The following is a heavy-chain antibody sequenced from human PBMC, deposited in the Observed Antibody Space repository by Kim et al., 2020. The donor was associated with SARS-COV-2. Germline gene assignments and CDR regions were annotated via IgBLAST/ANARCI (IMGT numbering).Heavy chain of an antibody. D-gene: IGHD5-12*01. CDR1: GFTFSSYN. CDR3: ARGDSGYNMLHDAFDI. CDR2: ISSKSNYI. J-gene: IGHJ3*02. V-gene: IGHV3-21*01. Sequence: GGSLRLSCAASGFTFSSYNMNWVRQAPGKGLEWVSSISSKSNYIYYADSVKGRFTISRDNAKNSLYLQMNSLRGEDTAVYYCARGDSGYNMLHDAFDIWGQGTRVTVSS.